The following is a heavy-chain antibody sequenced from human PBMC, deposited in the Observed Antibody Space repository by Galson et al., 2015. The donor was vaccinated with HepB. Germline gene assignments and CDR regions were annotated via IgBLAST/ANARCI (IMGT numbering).Heavy chain of an antibody. J-gene: IGHJ4*02. CDR2: IYWDDDE. V-gene: IGHV2-5*02. D-gene: IGHD2-2*01. CDR1: TDGVG. CDR3: AYSRRDVGRLCNSPSCWPIYYFDY. Sequence: TDGVGVGWIRQPPGKALEWLALIYWDDDERYRSSLKNRLTIIKDTSRNQVVLTMTNMDPVDTATYYCAYSRRDVGRLCNSPSCWPIYYFDYWGQGTLVTVSS.